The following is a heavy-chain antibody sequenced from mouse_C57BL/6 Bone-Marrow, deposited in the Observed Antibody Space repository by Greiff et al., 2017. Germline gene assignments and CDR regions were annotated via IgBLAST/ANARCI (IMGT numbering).Heavy chain of an antibody. CDR2: IYPGSGNT. Sequence: VQLQQSGAELVRPGASVKLSCKASGYTFTDYSINWVKQRPGQGLEWIARIYPGSGNTYYNEKFKGKATLTAEKSSSTAYMQPSSLTSEDSAVYFCARGDYGSSYWYFDVWGTGTTVTVSS. CDR1: GYTFTDYS. D-gene: IGHD1-1*01. J-gene: IGHJ1*03. V-gene: IGHV1-76*01. CDR3: ARGDYGSSYWYFDV.